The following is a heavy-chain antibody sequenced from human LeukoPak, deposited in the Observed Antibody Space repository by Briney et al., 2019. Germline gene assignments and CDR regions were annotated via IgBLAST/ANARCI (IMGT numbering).Heavy chain of an antibody. CDR1: GGSFSGYY. Sequence: PSETLSLTCAVYGGSFSGYYWSWIRQPPGQGLEWIGEINHSGSTNYNPSLKSRVTISVDTSKNQFSLKLSSVTAADTAVYYCARGGGKYQLRGFDPWGQGTLVTVSS. CDR3: ARGGGKYQLRGFDP. J-gene: IGHJ5*02. D-gene: IGHD2-2*01. CDR2: INHSGST. V-gene: IGHV4-34*01.